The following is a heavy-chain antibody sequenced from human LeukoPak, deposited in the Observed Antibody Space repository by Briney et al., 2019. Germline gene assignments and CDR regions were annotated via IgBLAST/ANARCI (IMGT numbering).Heavy chain of an antibody. CDR1: GFTFDNYW. V-gene: IGHV3-74*01. Sequence: GGSLRLSCAASGFTFDNYWMHWVRQAPGKGPVWVSNIKSDGSGTGYADSVKGRFSISRDNANNRLDLQMNSLRVEDTAVYHCVRGVWRVGAASNWFDPWGQGTLVTVSS. J-gene: IGHJ5*02. D-gene: IGHD1-26*01. CDR3: VRGVWRVGAASNWFDP. CDR2: IKSDGSGT.